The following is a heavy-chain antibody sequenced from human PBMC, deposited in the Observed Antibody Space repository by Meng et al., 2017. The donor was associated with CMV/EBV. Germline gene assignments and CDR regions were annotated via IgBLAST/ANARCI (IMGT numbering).Heavy chain of an antibody. Sequence: VQLGQSGAYVKKPGASVKFSCKASGYTFTSYGISWVRQVPGQGLEWMGWISAYNGNTNYAQKLQGRVTMTTDTSTSTAYMELRGLSSDDTAVYYCARARVGEEYYFDYWGQGTLVTVSS. CDR1: GYTFTSYG. V-gene: IGHV1-18*01. CDR2: ISAYNGNT. D-gene: IGHD3-10*01. CDR3: ARARVGEEYYFDY. J-gene: IGHJ4*02.